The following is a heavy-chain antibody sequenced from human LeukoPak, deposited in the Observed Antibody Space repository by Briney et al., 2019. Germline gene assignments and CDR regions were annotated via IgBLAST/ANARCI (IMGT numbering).Heavy chain of an antibody. CDR1: GGSISSYY. CDR3: ARCRSGSYYYYYMDV. J-gene: IGHJ6*03. D-gene: IGHD5-12*01. V-gene: IGHV4-59*01. CDR2: IYYSGST. Sequence: PSETLSLTCTVSGGSISSYYLSWIRQPPGKGLEWIGYIYYSGSTNYNPSLKSRVTISVDTSKNQFSLKLSSVTAADTAVYYCARCRSGSYYYYYMDVWGKGTTVTVSS.